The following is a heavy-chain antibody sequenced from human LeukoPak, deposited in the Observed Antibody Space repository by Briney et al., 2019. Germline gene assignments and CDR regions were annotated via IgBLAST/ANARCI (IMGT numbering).Heavy chain of an antibody. D-gene: IGHD1-26*01. J-gene: IGHJ3*01. CDR1: GYTFTNYG. Sequence: ASVKVSCKASGYTFTNYGISWVRQAPGQGLEWMGWISGYNGNTNYAQKVQGRVTMTADTSTSTAFMELRSLRSDDTAVYYCARDRIVGAEDDAFHFWGQGTMVTVSS. CDR3: ARDRIVGAEDDAFHF. CDR2: ISGYNGNT. V-gene: IGHV1-18*01.